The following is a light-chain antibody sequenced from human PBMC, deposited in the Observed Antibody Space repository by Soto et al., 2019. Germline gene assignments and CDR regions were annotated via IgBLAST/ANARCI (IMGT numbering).Light chain of an antibody. CDR3: QQYGGSPFT. Sequence: IVLTQSPGTLSLSPGERATLSCRASQSVWGTYLASYQQKPGQAPRLVIYGASNRATGIPDRFSGSGSGTDFTLTISRLEPEDFAVYYCQQYGGSPFTFGPGTKVDIK. V-gene: IGKV3-20*01. CDR1: QSVWGTY. CDR2: GAS. J-gene: IGKJ3*01.